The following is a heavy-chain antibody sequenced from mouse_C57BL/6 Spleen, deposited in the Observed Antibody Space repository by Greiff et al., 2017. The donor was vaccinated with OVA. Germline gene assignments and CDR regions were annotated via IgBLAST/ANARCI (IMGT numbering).Heavy chain of an antibody. J-gene: IGHJ4*01. Sequence: QVQLQQSGPGLVAPSQSLSITCTVSGFSLTSYGVHWVRQPPGKGLEWLVVIWSDGSTNYNSALKSRLSISKDNSKSQVFLQMNSLQTDDTAMYYCARHNYGSRGAMDYWGQGTSVTVSS. CDR1: GFSLTSYG. CDR3: ARHNYGSRGAMDY. CDR2: IWSDGST. D-gene: IGHD1-1*01. V-gene: IGHV2-6-1*01.